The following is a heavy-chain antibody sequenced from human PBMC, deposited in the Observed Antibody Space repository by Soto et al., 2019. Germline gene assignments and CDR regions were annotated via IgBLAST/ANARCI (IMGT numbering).Heavy chain of an antibody. J-gene: IGHJ4*02. Sequence: QVQVVQSGAEVKKPGASVKVSCKVSGYTLTELSLHWVRQAPGKRLEWMGGFDPEDGETIYAQKFQGRVTMTEDTSTDTAYMELSRLRSDDTAVYYCTTGQRPIRFLEWLSRYYFDFWGQGTLVTVSS. V-gene: IGHV1-24*01. CDR3: TTGQRPIRFLEWLSRYYFDF. D-gene: IGHD3-3*01. CDR1: GYTLTELS. CDR2: FDPEDGET.